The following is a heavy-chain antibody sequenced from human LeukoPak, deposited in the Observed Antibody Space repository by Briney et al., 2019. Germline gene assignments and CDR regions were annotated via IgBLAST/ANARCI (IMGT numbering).Heavy chain of an antibody. D-gene: IGHD3-10*01. Sequence: GGSLRLSCEASGFTFSSYNMNWVRQAPGKRLEWVSSITSSSSYVFYADSVKGRFTISRDNAKNSLYLQMNSLRAEDTAVYYCARDSDTYTMVRGVSFYFDYWGQGTLVTVSS. CDR3: ARDSDTYTMVRGVSFYFDY. J-gene: IGHJ4*02. V-gene: IGHV3-21*01. CDR2: ITSSSSYV. CDR1: GFTFSSYN.